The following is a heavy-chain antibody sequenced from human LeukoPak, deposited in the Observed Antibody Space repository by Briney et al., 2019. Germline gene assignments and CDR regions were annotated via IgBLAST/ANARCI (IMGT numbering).Heavy chain of an antibody. J-gene: IGHJ5*02. CDR2: IYYSGST. Sequence: SETLSLTCTVSGGSISSYYWSWIRQPPGKGLEWIGHIYYSGSTNYNPSLKSRVTISVDTSKNQFSLKLSSVTAADTAVYYCARTMITMVRGEYNWFDPWGQGTLVTVSS. D-gene: IGHD3-10*01. CDR3: ARTMITMVRGEYNWFDP. V-gene: IGHV4-59*01. CDR1: GGSISSYY.